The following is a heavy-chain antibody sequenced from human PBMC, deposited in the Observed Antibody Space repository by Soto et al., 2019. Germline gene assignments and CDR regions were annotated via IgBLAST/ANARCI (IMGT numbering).Heavy chain of an antibody. CDR2: INAGNGNT. V-gene: IGHV1-3*01. J-gene: IGHJ4*02. CDR3: ARGPGGPDGPGDY. D-gene: IGHD2-15*01. CDR1: GYTFSSYA. Sequence: QVQLVQSGAEVKKPGASVKVSCKASGYTFSSYAMHWVRQAPGQRLEWMGWINAGNGNTKYSQKFQGRVTITRDTSASTAYMELSSLRSEDTAVYYCARGPGGPDGPGDYWGQGTLVAVSS.